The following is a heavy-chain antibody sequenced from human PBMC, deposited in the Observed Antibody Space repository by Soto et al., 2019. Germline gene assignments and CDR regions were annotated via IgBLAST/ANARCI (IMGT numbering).Heavy chain of an antibody. J-gene: IGHJ4*02. CDR1: VCTFSSYT. Sequence: AVGSLRLSCASSVCTFSSYTMNCVRQSPGKWLEWVSSISGTTSYIYYADSVKGRFTIYRDNAKNSLYLQMNSLRVEDTAVYYCARDVYGGYAYEYWGQATLVNVSS. CDR2: ISGTTSYI. CDR3: ARDVYGGYAYEY. V-gene: IGHV3-21*01. D-gene: IGHD5-12*01.